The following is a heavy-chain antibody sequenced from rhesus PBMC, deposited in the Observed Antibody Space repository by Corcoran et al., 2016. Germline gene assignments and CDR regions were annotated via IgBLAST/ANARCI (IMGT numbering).Heavy chain of an antibody. Sequence: QLQLQESGPGLVKPSETLSLTCAVSGGSISGYYWSWIRQPPGKGLEWIGKIDGNIAGTNYNPSLKSRVTISKDTSKNQFSLKLSSVTAADTAVYYCARQGYWGDYSGYWGQGVLVTVSS. J-gene: IGHJ4*01. CDR2: IDGNIAGT. CDR1: GGSISGYY. CDR3: ARQGYWGDYSGY. V-gene: IGHV4-81*01. D-gene: IGHD3-34*01.